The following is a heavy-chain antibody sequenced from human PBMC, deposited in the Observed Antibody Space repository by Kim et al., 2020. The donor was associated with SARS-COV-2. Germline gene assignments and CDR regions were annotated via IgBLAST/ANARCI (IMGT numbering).Heavy chain of an antibody. V-gene: IGHV1-24*01. CDR3: ATAPVVVVAATRYYYYYGMDV. D-gene: IGHD2-15*01. CDR2: FDPEDSET. J-gene: IGHJ6*02. Sequence: ASVKVSCKVSGYTLTELSMHWVRQAPGKGLEWMGGFDPEDSETIYAQKFQGRVTMTEDTSTDTAYMELSSLRSEDTAVYYCATAPVVVVAATRYYYYYGMDVWGQGTTVTVSS. CDR1: GYTLTELS.